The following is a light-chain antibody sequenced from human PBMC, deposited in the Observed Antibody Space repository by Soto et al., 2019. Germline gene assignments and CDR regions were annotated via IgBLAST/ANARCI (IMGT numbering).Light chain of an antibody. CDR2: AAS. Sequence: AIRMTQSPSSLPASTGDRVTITCRASQGISSYLAWYQQKPGKAPKLLIYAASTLQSGVPSRFSGSGSGTDFTLTISCLQSEDFATYYCQQYYSYPHTFGPGTKVDIK. CDR3: QQYYSYPHT. V-gene: IGKV1-8*01. CDR1: QGISSY. J-gene: IGKJ3*01.